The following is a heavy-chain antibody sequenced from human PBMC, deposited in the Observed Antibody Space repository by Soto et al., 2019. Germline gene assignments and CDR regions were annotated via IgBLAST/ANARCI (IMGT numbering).Heavy chain of an antibody. CDR3: AHRLGQEFDY. J-gene: IGHJ4*02. D-gene: IGHD3-10*01. CDR2: IYWDDEK. V-gene: IGHV2-5*02. Sequence: QITLKESGPTLVKPTQTLTLTCTFSGFSLSTSGVGVGWIRQPPGKALEWLALIYWDDEKRYSPSLKRRLTITKDTSNNQVVLTMTNMDPVDTATYYCAHRLGQEFDYWGQGTLVTVSS. CDR1: GFSLSTSGVG.